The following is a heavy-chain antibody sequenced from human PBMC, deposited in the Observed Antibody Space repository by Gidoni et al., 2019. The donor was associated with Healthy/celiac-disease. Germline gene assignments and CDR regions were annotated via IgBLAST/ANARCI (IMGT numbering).Heavy chain of an antibody. Sequence: QVPLVEPGGGVVQPGRSLRLSCAASGFTFSSYGMHWVSQAPGKGLGWVAVIWYDGSNKYYADSVKGRFTISRDNSKNTLYLQMNSLRAEDTAVYYCAREHTGEYYYDSSGLNWFDPWGQGTLVTVSS. CDR3: AREHTGEYYYDSSGLNWFDP. CDR2: IWYDGSNK. V-gene: IGHV3-33*01. CDR1: GFTFSSYG. D-gene: IGHD3-22*01. J-gene: IGHJ5*02.